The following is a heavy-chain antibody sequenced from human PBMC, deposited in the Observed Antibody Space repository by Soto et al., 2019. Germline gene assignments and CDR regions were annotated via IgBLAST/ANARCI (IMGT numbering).Heavy chain of an antibody. CDR2: IDTYGSAT. J-gene: IGHJ3*02. V-gene: IGHV3-74*01. CDR1: GFTFSSYW. D-gene: IGHD6-19*01. Sequence: GGSLRLSCAASGFTFSSYWIHWVRQAPGKGLVWVSRIDTYGSATRYADSVKGRFTISRDNAKNTLYLQMNTLRAEDTAVYYCARVLKSSGWDNDVFDIWGQGTMVTVSS. CDR3: ARVLKSSGWDNDVFDI.